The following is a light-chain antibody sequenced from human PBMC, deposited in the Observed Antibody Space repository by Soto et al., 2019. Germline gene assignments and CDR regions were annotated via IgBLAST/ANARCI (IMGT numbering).Light chain of an antibody. CDR1: SSDVGSYNY. CDR3: SSYTSSSTLV. V-gene: IGLV2-14*01. J-gene: IGLJ2*01. Sequence: QSALTQPASVSGSPGQSITISCTGTSSDVGSYNYVSWYQQHPGKAPKLMIYDVSNRPSGVSNRFSGSKSGNTASLTISGLEDEDEADYYCSSYTSSSTLVLGGGTKLTVL. CDR2: DVS.